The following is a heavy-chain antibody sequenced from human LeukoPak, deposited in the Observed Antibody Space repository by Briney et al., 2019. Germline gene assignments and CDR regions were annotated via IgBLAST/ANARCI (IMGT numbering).Heavy chain of an antibody. CDR1: GGSMSSYY. J-gene: IGHJ4*02. CDR2: IHYSGST. V-gene: IGHV4-59*08. CDR3: AKQRGDRVAY. D-gene: IGHD4-17*01. Sequence: PSETLSLTCTVSGGSMSSYYWSWIRQPPGKGLEWIGYIHYSGSTNYNPSLNSRVSISIDTSKNQFSLRLSSVTAADTAVYYCAKQRGDRVAYWGQGTLVTVSS.